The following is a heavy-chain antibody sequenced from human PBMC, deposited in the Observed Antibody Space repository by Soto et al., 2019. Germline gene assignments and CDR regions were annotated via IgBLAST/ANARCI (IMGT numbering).Heavy chain of an antibody. CDR2: IWYDGSNK. CDR1: GFTFSSYG. D-gene: IGHD6-19*01. Sequence: QVQLVESGGGVVQPGRSLRLSCAASGFTFSSYGMHWVRQAPGKGLEWVAVIWYDGSNKYYADSVKGRFTISRDNSKNTLYLQMNSLRAEDTAVYYCAREGAVAGLGGYFDYWGQGTLVTVSS. CDR3: AREGAVAGLGGYFDY. V-gene: IGHV3-33*01. J-gene: IGHJ4*02.